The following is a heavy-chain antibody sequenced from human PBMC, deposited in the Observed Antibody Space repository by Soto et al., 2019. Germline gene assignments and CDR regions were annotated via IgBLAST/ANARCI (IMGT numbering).Heavy chain of an antibody. CDR1: GFSLSTSGLG. CDR3: AHRRGGLLLCGDPSNSSDP. D-gene: IGHD3-10*01. V-gene: IGHV2-5*01. CDR2: IYWNDDK. J-gene: IGHJ5*02. Sequence: QITLKQSGPTLVKPTQPLTLTCTFSGFSLSTSGLGVGWIRQPPGKALEWLALIYWNDDKRYSPSLKSRLTITKDTTKNQVVLTMTNVDPVATATTCCAHRRGGLLLCGDPSNSSDPWGQGTLVTVSS.